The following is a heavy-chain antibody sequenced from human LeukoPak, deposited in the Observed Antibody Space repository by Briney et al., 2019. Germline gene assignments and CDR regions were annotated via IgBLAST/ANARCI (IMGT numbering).Heavy chain of an antibody. J-gene: IGHJ4*02. V-gene: IGHV3-30*01. CDR1: GFTFSSYA. CDR2: ISYDGSNK. D-gene: IGHD3-3*01. CDR3: ARAKVMSGYLDY. Sequence: GGSLRLSCAASGFTFSSYAVHWVRQAPGKGLEWVAVISYDGSNKYYADSVKGRFTISRDNSKNTLYLQMNSLRAEDTAVYYCARAKVMSGYLDYWGQGTLVTVSS.